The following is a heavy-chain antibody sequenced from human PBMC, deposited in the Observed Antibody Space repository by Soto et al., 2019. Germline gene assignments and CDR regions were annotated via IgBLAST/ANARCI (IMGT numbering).Heavy chain of an antibody. CDR1: GYTFTNYG. J-gene: IGHJ5*02. CDR3: AREATGCSGGTCYSRQWFDP. Sequence: ASVKVSCKASGYTFTNYGITWVRQAPGQGLEWMGRISTHNGNTNYAQKLQGRVTVTTDTSTTTAYLELRSLRSDDTAVYYCAREATGCSGGTCYSRQWFDPWGKGTLVAVSS. V-gene: IGHV1-18*01. CDR2: ISTHNGNT. D-gene: IGHD2-15*01.